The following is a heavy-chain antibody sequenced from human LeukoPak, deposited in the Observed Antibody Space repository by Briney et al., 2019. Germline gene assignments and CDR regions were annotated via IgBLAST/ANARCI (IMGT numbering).Heavy chain of an antibody. Sequence: SVKVSCKASGGTFSSYAISWVRQAPGQGLEWMGGIIPIFGTANYAQKFQGRVTNTADESTSTAYMELSSLRSEDTAVYYCATDYGGNSVKDAFDIWGQGTMVTVSS. CDR3: ATDYGGNSVKDAFDI. D-gene: IGHD4-23*01. CDR1: GGTFSSYA. V-gene: IGHV1-69*13. CDR2: IIPIFGTA. J-gene: IGHJ3*02.